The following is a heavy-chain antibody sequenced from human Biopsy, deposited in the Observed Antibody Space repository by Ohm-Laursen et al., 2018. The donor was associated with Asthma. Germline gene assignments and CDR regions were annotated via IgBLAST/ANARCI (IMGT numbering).Heavy chain of an antibody. CDR2: IHHSGTS. V-gene: IGHV4-31*03. D-gene: IGHD3-22*01. CDR3: ARIPRRSGSYFVDY. Sequence: TLSLTCTVSGDSITSGGCCWNWIRQHPGKGLEWIGYIHHSGTSYFNPSLKSRVSFSRDTSKNQFSPRLSSVTAADTAMYYCARIPRRSGSYFVDYWGQGTLVTASS. CDR1: GDSITSGGCC. J-gene: IGHJ4*02.